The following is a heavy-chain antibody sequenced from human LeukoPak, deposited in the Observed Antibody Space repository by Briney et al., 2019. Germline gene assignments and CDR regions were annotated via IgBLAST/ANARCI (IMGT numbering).Heavy chain of an antibody. D-gene: IGHD4-23*01. Sequence: GGSLRLSCAASGFTFSSYAMSWVRQAPGKGLEWVSAISGSGGSTYYADSVKGRFTISRDNSKNTLCLQMNSLRAEDTAVYYCAKRGADSGGNSALVHFDFWGQGTLVTVSS. J-gene: IGHJ4*02. CDR1: GFTFSSYA. CDR3: AKRGADSGGNSALVHFDF. CDR2: ISGSGGST. V-gene: IGHV3-23*01.